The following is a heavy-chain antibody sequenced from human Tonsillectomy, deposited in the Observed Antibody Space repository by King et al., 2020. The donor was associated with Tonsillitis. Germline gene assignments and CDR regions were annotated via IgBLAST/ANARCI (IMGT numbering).Heavy chain of an antibody. Sequence: QLQESGPGLVKPSQTLSLTCTVSGGSITSADYYWSWIRQPAGKGLEWIGRIYTSGSSNYNPSLKSRVSMPVDTSKNQFSLQLTSVTAADTAVYYCARGDSGDYVFDYWGQGTLVTVSS. J-gene: IGHJ4*02. D-gene: IGHD4-17*01. CDR2: IYTSGSS. V-gene: IGHV4-61*02. CDR3: ARGDSGDYVFDY. CDR1: GGSITSADYY.